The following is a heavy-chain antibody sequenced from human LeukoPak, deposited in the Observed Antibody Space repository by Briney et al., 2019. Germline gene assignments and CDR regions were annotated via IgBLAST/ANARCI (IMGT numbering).Heavy chain of an antibody. V-gene: IGHV5-51*01. Sequence: GESLKISCKGSGYSFTSYWIGWVRQMPGKGLEWMGIIYPGDSDTRYSPSFQGQVTISADKSISTAYLQWSSLNASDTAMYYCARRLYDFWSGYLYNWFDPWGQGTLVTVSS. J-gene: IGHJ5*02. CDR3: ARRLYDFWSGYLYNWFDP. CDR1: GYSFTSYW. D-gene: IGHD3-3*01. CDR2: IYPGDSDT.